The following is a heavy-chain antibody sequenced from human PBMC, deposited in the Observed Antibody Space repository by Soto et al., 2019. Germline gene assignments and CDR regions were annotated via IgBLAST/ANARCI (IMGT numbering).Heavy chain of an antibody. CDR1: GGSVSSGSYY. D-gene: IGHD2-2*01. CDR2: IYYSGST. V-gene: IGHV4-61*01. CDR3: ARENIVVVPAAPLPGGFHP. Sequence: SETLSLTCTVSGGSVSSGSYYWSWIRQPPGKGLEWIGYIYYSGSTNYNPSLKSRVTISVDTSKNQFSLKLSSVTAADTAVYYCARENIVVVPAAPLPGGFHPWGQGTLVNVSS. J-gene: IGHJ5*02.